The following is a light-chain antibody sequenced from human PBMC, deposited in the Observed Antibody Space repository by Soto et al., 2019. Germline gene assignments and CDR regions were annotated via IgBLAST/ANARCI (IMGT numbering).Light chain of an antibody. CDR3: QQSYSIPIT. CDR1: PSIATY. CDR2: AAS. Sequence: DIQMTQSPPSLSASIGDRVTITCRASPSIATYLNWYQHKPGKAPKLLIYAASSLQTGVPSRFSGSGSGTDFTLTISSLQPEDFATYFCQQSYSIPITFGQGTRLEIK. J-gene: IGKJ5*01. V-gene: IGKV1-39*01.